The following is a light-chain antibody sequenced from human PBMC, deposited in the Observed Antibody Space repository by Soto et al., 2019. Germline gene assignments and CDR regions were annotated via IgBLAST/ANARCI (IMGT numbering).Light chain of an antibody. V-gene: IGKV1-33*01. CDR2: DAS. CDR1: QDISNY. Sequence: DIQMTQSPSSLSASVGDRVTITCQASQDISNYLNWYQQKPGKAPKLLIYDASNLETGVPSRFSRSRSGTDFTFPISNLQPEDIATDYCQQYDNLPSITFGQGTRLEIK. CDR3: QQYDNLPSIT. J-gene: IGKJ5*01.